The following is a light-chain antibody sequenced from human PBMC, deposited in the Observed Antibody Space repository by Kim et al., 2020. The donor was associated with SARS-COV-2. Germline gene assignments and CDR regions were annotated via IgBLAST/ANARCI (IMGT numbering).Light chain of an antibody. V-gene: IGKV3-11*01. CDR2: DAS. J-gene: IGKJ2*01. CDR3: QQSSAANT. Sequence: ETVLTQSPAILSLSPGERATLSCRASQGVSSSLAGYQQKPGQAPMLLSYDASTRATGIPARFSGIGSGTAFTITISSLEPEDFAVYHCQQSSAANTFGQGTKLEI. CDR1: QGVSSS.